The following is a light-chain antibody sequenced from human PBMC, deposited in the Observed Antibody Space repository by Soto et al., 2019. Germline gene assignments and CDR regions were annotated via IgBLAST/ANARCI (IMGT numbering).Light chain of an antibody. CDR3: NSFAGRNTVL. J-gene: IGLJ2*01. CDR2: EVT. Sequence: QSALTQPPSASGSPGQSVTISCTGTSSDVGGYNYVSWYQQHPGKAPKLLIYEVTKRPSGVPDRFSGSKSGNTASLTVSGLQAEDEADYYCNSFAGRNTVLFGGGTKLTFL. CDR1: SSDVGGYNY. V-gene: IGLV2-8*01.